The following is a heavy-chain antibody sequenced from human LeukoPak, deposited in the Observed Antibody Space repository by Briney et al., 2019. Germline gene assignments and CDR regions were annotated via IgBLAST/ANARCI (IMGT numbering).Heavy chain of an antibody. D-gene: IGHD6-19*01. CDR1: GFTFDDYA. CDR2: LSWDGADT. V-gene: IGHV3-43D*03. J-gene: IGHJ4*02. Sequence: GGSLRLSCAASGFTFDDYAMHWVRQVPGKGLEWVSLLSWDGADTYYADSVKGRFTISRDNSKNTLYLQMNGLRAEDTAVYYCAKDGILTSGYSSGWYPGYWGQGTLVTVSS. CDR3: AKDGILTSGYSSGWYPGY.